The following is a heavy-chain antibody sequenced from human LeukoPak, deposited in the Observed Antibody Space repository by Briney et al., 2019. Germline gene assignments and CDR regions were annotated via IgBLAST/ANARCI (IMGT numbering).Heavy chain of an antibody. V-gene: IGHV4-39*02. D-gene: IGHD3-3*01. CDR3: ARDSDYDFWSGYRSYWYFDL. CDR2: IYYSGST. Sequence: SETLSLTCTVSGGSSSSSSYYWGWIRQPPGKGLEWIGSIYYSGSTYYNPSLKSRVTISVDTSKNQFSLKLSSVTAADTAVYYCARDSDYDFWSGYRSYWYFDLWGRGTLVTVSS. CDR1: GGSSSSSSYY. J-gene: IGHJ2*01.